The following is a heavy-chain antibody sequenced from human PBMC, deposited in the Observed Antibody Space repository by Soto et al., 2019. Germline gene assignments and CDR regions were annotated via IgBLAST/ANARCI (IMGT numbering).Heavy chain of an antibody. D-gene: IGHD2-2*01. CDR1: GGTFSSYT. CDR3: ARGGNVPAAMVGSYYFDY. J-gene: IGHJ4*02. Sequence: QVQLVQSGAEVKKPGSSVKVSCKASGGTFSSYTISWVRQAPGQGLEWMGRIIPILGIANYAQKFQGRVTITADKSTSTAYMELSSLRSEDTAVYYCARGGNVPAAMVGSYYFDYWGQGTLVTVSS. V-gene: IGHV1-69*02. CDR2: IIPILGIA.